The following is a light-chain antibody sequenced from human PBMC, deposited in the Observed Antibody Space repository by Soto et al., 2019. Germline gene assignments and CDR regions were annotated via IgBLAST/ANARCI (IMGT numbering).Light chain of an antibody. V-gene: IGKV1-33*01. CDR2: DAS. Sequence: DIQMTQSPSSLSVSVGDRVTITCQASRYIGNYLNWYQQKPGKAPKLLINDASSLEMGVPSRFSGSGSGTDFSVTISSLQPEDIATYYCQQYHSLPITFGQGTRQDI. CDR3: QQYHSLPIT. J-gene: IGKJ5*01. CDR1: RYIGNY.